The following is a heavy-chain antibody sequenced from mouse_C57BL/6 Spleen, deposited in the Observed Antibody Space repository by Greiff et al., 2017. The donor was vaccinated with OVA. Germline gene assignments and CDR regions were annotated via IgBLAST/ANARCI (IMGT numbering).Heavy chain of an antibody. J-gene: IGHJ1*03. V-gene: IGHV1-55*01. CDR2: IYPGSGST. CDR3: ASGCGSRRDWYYDV. Sequence: QVQLQQPGAELVKPGASVKMSCKASGYTFTSYWITWVKQRPGQGLEWIGDIYPGSGSTNYNEKFKSKATLTVDTSSSTAYMQLSSLTSEDSAVYYCASGCGSRRDWYYDVWGTGTTVTVSS. D-gene: IGHD1-1*01. CDR1: GYTFTSYW.